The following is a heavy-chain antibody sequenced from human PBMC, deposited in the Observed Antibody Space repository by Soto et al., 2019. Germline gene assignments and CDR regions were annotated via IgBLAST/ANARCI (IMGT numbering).Heavy chain of an antibody. CDR3: ARAGGSSRWYATPLYYFDY. CDR1: GYTFTSYD. CDR2: MNPNSGNT. D-gene: IGHD6-13*01. Sequence: QVQLVQSGAEVKKPGASVKVSCKASGYTFTSYDINWVRQATGQGLEWMGWMNPNSGNTGYAQKFQGRVTMTRNTSISTAYMELSSLRSEDTAVYYCARAGGSSRWYATPLYYFDYWGQGTLVTVSS. J-gene: IGHJ4*02. V-gene: IGHV1-8*01.